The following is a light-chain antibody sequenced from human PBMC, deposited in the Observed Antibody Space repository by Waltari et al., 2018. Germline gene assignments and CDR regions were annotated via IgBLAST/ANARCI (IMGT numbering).Light chain of an antibody. V-gene: IGKV2-30*01. Sequence: DVGLTQSPLSLPVTPGQSASISFRSRQSLIYTDGISYLNWFHQRPGQAPRRLIYKVSNRDSGVPDRFSGSGSGTDFTLMISSVEADDVGVYFCMQATHWPVTFGQGTRLEIK. J-gene: IGKJ5*01. CDR2: KVS. CDR3: MQATHWPVT. CDR1: QSLIYTDGISY.